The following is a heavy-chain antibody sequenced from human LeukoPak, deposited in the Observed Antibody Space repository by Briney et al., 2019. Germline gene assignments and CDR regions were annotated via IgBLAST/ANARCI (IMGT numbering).Heavy chain of an antibody. V-gene: IGHV3-30*02. D-gene: IGHD6-25*01. J-gene: IGHJ1*01. CDR1: GFTFSRYT. CDR2: IRYDGRNE. Sequence: GGSLRLSCAASGFTFSRYTMHWVRQAPGKGLEWVAIIRYDGRNEYYADSVKGRFSISRDNTKNTLDLEMDSLRTEDTAVYYCAKEPTSYSSGWYFHDWGQGTLVIVSS. CDR3: AKEPTSYSSGWYFHD.